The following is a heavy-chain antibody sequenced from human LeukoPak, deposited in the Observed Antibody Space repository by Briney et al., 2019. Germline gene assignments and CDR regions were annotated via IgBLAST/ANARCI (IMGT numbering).Heavy chain of an antibody. J-gene: IGHJ4*02. CDR1: GFTFSSYG. V-gene: IGHV3-33*01. D-gene: IGHD2-15*01. CDR3: ARDRPVAFFDY. Sequence: GRSLRLSCAASGFTFSSYGMHWVRQAPGKGLEWVAVIWYDGSNKYYADSVKGRFTISRDNSKNTLYLQMNSLRAEHTAVYYCARDRPVAFFDYWGQGTLVTVSS. CDR2: IWYDGSNK.